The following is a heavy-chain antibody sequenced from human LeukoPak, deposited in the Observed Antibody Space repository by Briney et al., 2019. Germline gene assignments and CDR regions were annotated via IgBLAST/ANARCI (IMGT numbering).Heavy chain of an antibody. Sequence: SETLSLTCAVYGGSFSGYYRSWIRQPPGKGLEWIGEINHSGSTNYNPSLKSRVTISVDTSKNQFSLKLSSVTAADTAVYYCARRRGSGSYRYFDYWGQGTLVTVSS. V-gene: IGHV4-34*01. CDR1: GGSFSGYY. CDR3: ARRRGSGSYRYFDY. D-gene: IGHD3-10*01. CDR2: INHSGST. J-gene: IGHJ4*02.